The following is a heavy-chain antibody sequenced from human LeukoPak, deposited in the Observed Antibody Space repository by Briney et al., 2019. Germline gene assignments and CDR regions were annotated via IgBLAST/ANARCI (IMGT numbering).Heavy chain of an antibody. Sequence: GGSLSLSCAPSGFAFSSYSMNWVHQAPGKGLQWVSYISSGSRTIYSADSVKGRFTISRDNAKNSLYLQMNSLRVEDTAVYYCARESITGHRDFDYWGQGTLVTVSS. D-gene: IGHD1-20*01. J-gene: IGHJ4*02. CDR2: ISSGSRTI. CDR1: GFAFSSYS. V-gene: IGHV3-48*01. CDR3: ARESITGHRDFDY.